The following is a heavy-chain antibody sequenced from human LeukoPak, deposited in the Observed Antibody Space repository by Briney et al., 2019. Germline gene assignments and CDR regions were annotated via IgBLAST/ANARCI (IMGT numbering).Heavy chain of an antibody. CDR3: ARVLLSALSRTNWFDP. D-gene: IGHD3-9*01. V-gene: IGHV3-11*04. CDR2: ISSSGSTI. CDR1: GFTFSDYY. J-gene: IGHJ5*02. Sequence: GGSLRLSCAASGFTFSDYYMSWIRQAPGKGLEWVSYISSSGSTIYYADSVKGRFTISRDNAKNSLYLQMNSLRAEDTAVYYCARVLLSALSRTNWFDPWGQGTLVTVSS.